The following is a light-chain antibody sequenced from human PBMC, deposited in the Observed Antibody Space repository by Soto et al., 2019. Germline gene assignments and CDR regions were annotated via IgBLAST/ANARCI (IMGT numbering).Light chain of an antibody. V-gene: IGKV1-17*01. J-gene: IGKJ1*01. CDR1: QGIRKD. CDR3: LQHSTFPLT. Sequence: DIQMTQFPSSLSASVGDRVTITCRASQGIRKDLAWYQQKPGKAPKRLIYAASSLQSGVPSRFSGSVSGTEVTLAISSLQPEDFATFYCLQHSTFPLTFGQGTKVEIK. CDR2: AAS.